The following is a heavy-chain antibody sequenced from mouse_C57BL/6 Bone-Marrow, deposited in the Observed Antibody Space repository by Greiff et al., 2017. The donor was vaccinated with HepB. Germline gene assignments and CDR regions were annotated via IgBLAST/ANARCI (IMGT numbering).Heavy chain of an antibody. Sequence: QVQLQQPGTELVKPGASVKLSCKASGYTFTSYWMHWVKQRPGQGLEWIGNINPSNGGTNYNEKFKSKATLTVDKSSSTAYMELSSLTSEDSAVYYWARGLWLRRGGYYAMDYWGQGTSVTVSS. J-gene: IGHJ4*01. D-gene: IGHD2-2*01. CDR3: ARGLWLRRGGYYAMDY. CDR2: INPSNGGT. CDR1: GYTFTSYW. V-gene: IGHV1-53*01.